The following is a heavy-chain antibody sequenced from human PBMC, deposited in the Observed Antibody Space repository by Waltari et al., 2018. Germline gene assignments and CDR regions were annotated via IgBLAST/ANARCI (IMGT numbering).Heavy chain of an antibody. J-gene: IGHJ4*02. CDR3: ARDHIAAPENY. V-gene: IGHV3-53*02. CDR2: IFSGTRT. D-gene: IGHD6-13*01. CDR1: GFTVTSTY. Sequence: EVQLVETGGGLIQPGGSLRLSCAASGFTVTSTYLSWVRQPPGKGLEVVSIIFSGTRTYYADSVKGRFTISRDNSKNTLYLQMNSLRAEDTAVYYCARDHIAAPENYRGQGTLVTVSS.